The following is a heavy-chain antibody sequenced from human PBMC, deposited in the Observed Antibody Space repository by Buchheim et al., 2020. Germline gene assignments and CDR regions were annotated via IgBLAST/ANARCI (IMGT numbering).Heavy chain of an antibody. Sequence: QITLKESGPTLVQPTQTLTLTCAFSGFSLSTSGVAVGWIRQPPRKALEWLALIYWDNDKFYSPSLKNRLTITKDTSRNQVVLTMTNMDPEDTATYYCAYRRPGYSGSWYQSYFDYWGQGTL. CDR2: IYWDNDK. CDR3: AYRRPGYSGSWYQSYFDY. CDR1: GFSLSTSGVA. J-gene: IGHJ4*02. V-gene: IGHV2-5*02. D-gene: IGHD6-13*01.